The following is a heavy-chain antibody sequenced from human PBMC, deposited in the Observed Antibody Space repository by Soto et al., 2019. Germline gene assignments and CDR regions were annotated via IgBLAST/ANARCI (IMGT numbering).Heavy chain of an antibody. Sequence: GGSLRLSCAASGFTFSSYAMHWVRQAPGKGLEWVAVISYDGSNKYYADSVKGRFTISRDNSKNTLYLQMNSLRAEDTAVYYCARGGGDYVLSNYYYYGMDVWGQGTTVTVSS. D-gene: IGHD4-17*01. CDR3: ARGGGDYVLSNYYYYGMDV. J-gene: IGHJ6*02. CDR1: GFTFSSYA. CDR2: ISYDGSNK. V-gene: IGHV3-30-3*01.